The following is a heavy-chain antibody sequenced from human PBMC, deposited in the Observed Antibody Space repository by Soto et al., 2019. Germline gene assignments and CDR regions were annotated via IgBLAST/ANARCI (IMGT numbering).Heavy chain of an antibody. CDR1: GGSISSYY. J-gene: IGHJ4*02. V-gene: IGHV4-59*01. CDR3: AGEDCSGGSCSYALDY. Sequence: QVQLQESGPGLVKPSETLSLTCTVSGGSISSYYWIRQPPGQGLEWIGYIYYSGSTNYNPSLKSRVIISVDTSKNQFSLKLSSVTAADTAVYYCAGEDCSGGSCSYALDYWGQGTLVTVSS. D-gene: IGHD2-15*01. CDR2: IYYSGST.